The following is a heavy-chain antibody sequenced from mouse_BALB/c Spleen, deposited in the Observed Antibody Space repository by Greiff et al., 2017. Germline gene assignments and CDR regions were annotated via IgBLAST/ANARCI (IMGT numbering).Heavy chain of an antibody. D-gene: IGHD2-2*01. CDR1: GYTFTSYW. CDR2: IYPGNSDT. CDR3: TRCGYDDGCYDYAMDY. Sequence: EVHLVESGTVLGRPGASVKMSCKASGYTFTSYWMQWVKQRPGQGLEWIGTIYPGNSDTSNNQKFKGKAKLTAVTSTSTAYMERSSLTHEGSAVYYCTRCGYDDGCYDYAMDYWGQGTSVTVSS. J-gene: IGHJ4*01. V-gene: IGHV1-5*01.